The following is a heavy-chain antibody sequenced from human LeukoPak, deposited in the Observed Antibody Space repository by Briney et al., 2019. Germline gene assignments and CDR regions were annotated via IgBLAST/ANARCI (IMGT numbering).Heavy chain of an antibody. CDR1: GFIFSSYW. Sequence: PGGSLRLSCAASGFIFSSYWMHWVRHAPGKGPEWVAHIKPDGSEKYYVDSVKGRFIISRDDARNSLSLQMNSLRAEDTAVYYCAGSFGDVKNFWGQGTLVTVSS. V-gene: IGHV3-7*01. J-gene: IGHJ4*01. CDR2: IKPDGSEK. D-gene: IGHD3-10*01. CDR3: AGSFGDVKNF.